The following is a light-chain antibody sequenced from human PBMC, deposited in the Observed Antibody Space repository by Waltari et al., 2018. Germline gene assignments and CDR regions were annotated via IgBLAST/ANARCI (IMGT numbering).Light chain of an antibody. V-gene: IGLV1-40*01. CDR3: QSYDSSLSGSI. Sequence: QSGLTQPPSVSGAPGQRVTISCTGSSPHIGAGYDVHWYQLLPGTAPKLLIYGNSNRPSGVPDRFSGSKSGTSASLAITGLQAEDEADYYCQSYDSSLSGSIFGGGTKLTVL. CDR2: GNS. J-gene: IGLJ2*01. CDR1: SPHIGAGYD.